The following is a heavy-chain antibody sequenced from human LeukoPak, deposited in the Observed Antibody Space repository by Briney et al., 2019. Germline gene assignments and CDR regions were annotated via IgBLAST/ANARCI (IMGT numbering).Heavy chain of an antibody. CDR2: IKKDGSEK. J-gene: IGHJ4*02. V-gene: IGHV3-7*01. Sequence: HPGGSLRLSCVASGFTFSSYWMSWVRQAPGKGLEWVARIKKDGSEKYYVDSVKGRFTISRDNAKNSLYLQMHSLRAEDTAVYYCARSGEFGYSSDWGQGTLVTVSS. CDR1: GFTFSSYW. D-gene: IGHD5-18*01. CDR3: ARSGEFGYSSD.